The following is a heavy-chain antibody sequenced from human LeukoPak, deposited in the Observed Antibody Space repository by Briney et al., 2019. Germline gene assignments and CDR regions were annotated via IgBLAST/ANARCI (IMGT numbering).Heavy chain of an antibody. D-gene: IGHD1-1*01. J-gene: IGHJ4*02. Sequence: PSETLSLTCTVSGGSISSGDYYWSWIRQPPGKGLEWIGYIYYSGSTYYNPSLKSRVTISVDTSKNQFSLKLSSVTAADTAVYYCARVDNWNDPNFDYWGQGTLVTVSS. V-gene: IGHV4-30-4*08. CDR3: ARVDNWNDPNFDY. CDR2: IYYSGST. CDR1: GGSISSGDYY.